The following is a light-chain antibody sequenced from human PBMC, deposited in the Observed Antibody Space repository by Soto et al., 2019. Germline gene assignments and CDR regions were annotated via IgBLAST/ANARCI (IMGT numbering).Light chain of an antibody. Sequence: DIQMTQSPSTRSASVGDRVTITCRASQSISSWLAWYQQKPGKAPKLLIYDASSLESGVPSRFSGSGSGTEFTLTISSLQPDDFATYYCQKLGTLGPGTNVDI. CDR2: DAS. CDR1: QSISSW. J-gene: IGKJ1*01. CDR3: QKLGT. V-gene: IGKV1-5*01.